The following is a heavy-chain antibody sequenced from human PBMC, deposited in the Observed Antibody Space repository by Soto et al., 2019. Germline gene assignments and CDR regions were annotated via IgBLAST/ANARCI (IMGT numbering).Heavy chain of an antibody. Sequence: GGSLRLSCAASAITFRSYPMNWVRHGPGRGLEWGSYISSSSSTIYYADSVRGRFTISRDNAKNSLYLQMDSLTDEDTAVYYCARDLKRGIAAAGSGYWGQGTLVTVSS. J-gene: IGHJ4*02. V-gene: IGHV3-48*02. CDR1: AITFRSYP. D-gene: IGHD6-13*01. CDR2: ISSSSSTI. CDR3: ARDLKRGIAAAGSGY.